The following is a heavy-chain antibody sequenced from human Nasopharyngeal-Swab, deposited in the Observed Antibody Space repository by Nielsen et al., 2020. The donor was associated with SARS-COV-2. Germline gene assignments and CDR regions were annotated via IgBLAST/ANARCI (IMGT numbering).Heavy chain of an antibody. CDR2: LNHSGSS. CDR1: GGSSRGYY. Sequence: PETLSRTCAVHGGSSRGYYGSWIRQLPGKGLEWVGELNHSGSSNYNPSLKSRVTISVDTSNNQFSLKQSSVTAADTAVYYCARGGDVVGALLDYWGQGTLVTVSS. CDR3: ARGGDVVGALLDY. J-gene: IGHJ4*02. D-gene: IGHD1-26*01. V-gene: IGHV4-34*01.